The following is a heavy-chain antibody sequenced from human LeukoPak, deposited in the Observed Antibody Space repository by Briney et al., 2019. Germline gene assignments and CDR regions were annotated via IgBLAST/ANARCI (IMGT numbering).Heavy chain of an antibody. CDR3: ARHRDDYYDNSASAFDI. CDR1: GGSINSNY. V-gene: IGHV4-59*08. J-gene: IGHJ3*02. D-gene: IGHD3-22*01. CDR2: IHYSGTT. Sequence: SETLSLICSVSGGSINSNYWSWIRQPPGKGLEWIGYIHYSGTTNYNPSLKSRVTISVDTSKNQFSLKLSSVTAADTAVYYCARHRDDYYDNSASAFDIWGQGTMVTVSS.